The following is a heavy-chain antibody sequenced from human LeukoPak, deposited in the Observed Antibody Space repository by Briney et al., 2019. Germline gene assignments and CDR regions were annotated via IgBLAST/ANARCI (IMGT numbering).Heavy chain of an antibody. V-gene: IGHV4-39*07. CDR3: ARRTNDIVATRRREYYYYYYMDV. D-gene: IGHD5-12*01. CDR1: GGSIRSSFY. CDR2: ISGSISYSDT. J-gene: IGHJ6*03. Sequence: SETLSLTCSVSGGSIRSSFYWGWIRQPPGKGLEWIASISGSISYSDTYYNPSLKSRVTISVDSSKNQFSLKLSSVTAADTAVYYCARRTNDIVATRRREYYYYYYMDVWGKGTTVTISS.